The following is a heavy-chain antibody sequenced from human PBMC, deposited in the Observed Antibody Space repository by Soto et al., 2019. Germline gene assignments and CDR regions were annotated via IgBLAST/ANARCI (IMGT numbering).Heavy chain of an antibody. J-gene: IGHJ3*02. Sequence: GESLKISCKASGYTFSTYWIGWVCQMPGKGLEWMGMIYPGDSNARNSPSFQGQVTISADTSITTAYLQWRSLQASDTAMYYCARRTVMLDSFDIWGHGTMVTLSS. CDR3: ARRTVMLDSFDI. CDR1: GYTFSTYW. V-gene: IGHV5-51*01. CDR2: IYPGDSNA. D-gene: IGHD4-17*01.